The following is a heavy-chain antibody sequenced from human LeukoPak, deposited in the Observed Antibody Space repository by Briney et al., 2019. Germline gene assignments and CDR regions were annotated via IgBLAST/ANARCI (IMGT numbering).Heavy chain of an antibody. D-gene: IGHD3-22*01. V-gene: IGHV4-39*07. CDR3: AREGYYYDSSGYHNWFDP. CDR1: GGSISTSNYY. CDR2: IFYSGST. Sequence: SETLSLTCTVSGGSISTSNYYWGWIRQPPGKGLEWIGNIFYSGSTYYSPSLKSRVTISLDTSRNQFSLKLNSVTAADTAVYYCAREGYYYDSSGYHNWFDPWGQGTLVTVSS. J-gene: IGHJ5*02.